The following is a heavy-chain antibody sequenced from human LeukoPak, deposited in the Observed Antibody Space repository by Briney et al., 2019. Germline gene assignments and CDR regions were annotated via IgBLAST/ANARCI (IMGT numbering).Heavy chain of an antibody. V-gene: IGHV4-59*08. CDR3: ARQSQGYCSTSSCHTWFDP. D-gene: IGHD2-2*01. J-gene: IGHJ5*02. Sequence: KTSETLSLTCTVSGGSVSTYYWNWIRQPPGKGLEWIGYVYYSGYTRYNPSLRGRVTISLDTSKNQFSLNLSSVTAADTALYYCARQSQGYCSTSSCHTWFDPWGQGTLVTVSS. CDR1: GGSVSTYY. CDR2: VYYSGYT.